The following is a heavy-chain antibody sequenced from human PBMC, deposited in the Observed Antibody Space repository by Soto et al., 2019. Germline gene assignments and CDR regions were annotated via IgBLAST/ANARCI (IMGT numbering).Heavy chain of an antibody. V-gene: IGHV1-3*01. CDR1: GGTFSSYT. D-gene: IGHD6-6*01. J-gene: IGHJ6*02. CDR3: ARAQIEYSSSSYYYYGMDV. Sequence: ASVKVSCKASGGTFSSYTISWVRQAPGQGIEWMGWINAGNGNTKYSQKFQGRVTITRDTSASTAYMELSSLRSEDTAVYYCARAQIEYSSSSYYYYGMDVWGQGTTVTVSS. CDR2: INAGNGNT.